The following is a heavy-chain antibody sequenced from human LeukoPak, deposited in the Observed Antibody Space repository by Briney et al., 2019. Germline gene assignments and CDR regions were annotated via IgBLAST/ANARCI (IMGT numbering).Heavy chain of an antibody. V-gene: IGHV6-1*01. CDR3: AREQDKEGLLIDC. J-gene: IGHJ4*02. Sequence: SQTLSLTCAISGDSVSSNSAAWNWIRQSPSRGPEWLGRTYYKSKWYNDYAASLKSRITINPDTSKNQFSLQLNSVTPEDTAVYYCAREQDKEGLLIDCWGQGTPVTVSS. D-gene: IGHD2-15*01. CDR2: TYYKSKWYN. CDR1: GDSVSSNSAA.